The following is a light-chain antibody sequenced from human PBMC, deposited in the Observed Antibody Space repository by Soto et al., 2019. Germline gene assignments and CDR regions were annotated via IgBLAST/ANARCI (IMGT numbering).Light chain of an antibody. CDR1: QSVGTD. CDR3: QQYVNWPPRHT. CDR2: GAS. Sequence: EIVMTQSPATLSVSPGERATLSCRASQSVGTDLAWYQQKPGQGHRLLIYGASTRFSGVPARFSGSGSGTDFTLTIDSLQSEDFAIYYCQQYVNWPPRHTFGQGTKLEF. V-gene: IGKV3-15*01. J-gene: IGKJ2*01.